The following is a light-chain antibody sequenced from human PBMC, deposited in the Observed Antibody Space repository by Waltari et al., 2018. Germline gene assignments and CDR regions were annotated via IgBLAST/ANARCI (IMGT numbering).Light chain of an antibody. CDR2: GAS. Sequence: LSPGERATLSCRASQSLTRRYLAWYQQKPGQAPRLFIYGASSRAAGIPDRFSGSGSGTDFTLTISRLEPEDFAVYYCQQYGSSVMYTFGQGTKLEIK. CDR1: QSLTRRY. CDR3: QQYGSSVMYT. J-gene: IGKJ2*01. V-gene: IGKV3-20*01.